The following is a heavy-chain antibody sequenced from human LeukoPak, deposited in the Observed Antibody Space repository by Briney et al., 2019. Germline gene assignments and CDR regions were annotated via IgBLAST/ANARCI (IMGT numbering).Heavy chain of an antibody. J-gene: IGHJ4*02. CDR3: ARDITSGSYYGYFDY. D-gene: IGHD1-26*01. Sequence: ASVKVSCKASGYTFTSYYMHWVRQAPGQGLEWMGIINPSGGSTSYAQKFQGRVTMTRDTSTSTVYMELSSLRSEDTAVYYCARDITSGSYYGYFDYWGQGTLVTVSS. CDR1: GYTFTSYY. V-gene: IGHV1-46*01. CDR2: INPSGGST.